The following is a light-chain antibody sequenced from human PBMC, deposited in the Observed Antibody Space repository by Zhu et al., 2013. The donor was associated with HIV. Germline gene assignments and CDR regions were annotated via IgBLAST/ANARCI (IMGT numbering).Light chain of an antibody. CDR3: QQYTSYPWT. V-gene: IGKV1-33*01. Sequence: DIQMTQSPSSLSASIGDRVTITCQASQDIIKHLNWYQQKPGKAPNLLIYGASALATGVPSRFSGSGSGTEFTLTISSLQPDDLATYYCQQYTSYPWTFGQGTKVGDQT. J-gene: IGKJ1*01. CDR2: GAS. CDR1: QDIIKH.